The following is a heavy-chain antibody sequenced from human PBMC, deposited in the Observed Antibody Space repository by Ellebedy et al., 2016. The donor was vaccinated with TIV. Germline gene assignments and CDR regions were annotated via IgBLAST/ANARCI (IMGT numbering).Heavy chain of an antibody. D-gene: IGHD4-23*01. CDR1: GLTFSSHA. Sequence: GESLKISCAASGLTFSSHAMSWVRQAPGKGLEWVSSITESGGNTYHADSVKGRFTISRDSSKNTLYLQMNSLRAEDTAVYYCARDAAGNGGKLDYWGQGALVTVSS. CDR3: ARDAAGNGGKLDY. J-gene: IGHJ4*02. CDR2: ITESGGNT. V-gene: IGHV3-23*01.